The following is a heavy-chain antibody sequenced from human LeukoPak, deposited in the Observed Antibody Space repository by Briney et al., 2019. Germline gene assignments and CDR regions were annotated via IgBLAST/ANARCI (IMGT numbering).Heavy chain of an antibody. CDR1: GYSFTNYW. D-gene: IGHD2-2*01. V-gene: IGHV5-51*01. Sequence: GESLKISCKGSGYSFTNYWIGWVRQMPGKGLEWMGVIYPGDSDTRYSPSFQGQVTITADKSITTAYLQWNSLKASDTAMYYCARQPGSANRADYWGQGTLVTVSS. CDR2: IYPGDSDT. J-gene: IGHJ4*02. CDR3: ARQPGSANRADY.